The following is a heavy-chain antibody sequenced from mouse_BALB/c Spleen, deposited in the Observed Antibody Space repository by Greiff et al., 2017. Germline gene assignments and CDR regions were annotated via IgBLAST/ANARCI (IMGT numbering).Heavy chain of an antibody. CDR3: TRSGAYYRYDDAMDY. V-gene: IGHV1-5*01. D-gene: IGHD2-14*01. CDR2: IYPGNSDT. CDR1: GYTFTSYW. J-gene: IGHJ4*01. Sequence: VQLQQSGTVLARPGASVKMSCKASGYTFTSYWMHWVKQRPGQGLEWIGAIYPGNSDTSYNQKFKGKAKLTAVTSTSTAYMELSSLTNEDSAVYYCTRSGAYYRYDDAMDYWGQGTSVTVSS.